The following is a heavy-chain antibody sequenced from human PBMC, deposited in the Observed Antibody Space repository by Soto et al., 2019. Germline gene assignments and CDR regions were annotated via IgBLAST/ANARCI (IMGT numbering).Heavy chain of an antibody. J-gene: IGHJ3*02. CDR3: ARDPYDSSGDYADAFDI. V-gene: IGHV4-4*07. CDR2: IYTSGST. Sequence: PSEPLSLPCPVSGGSISSYYWSWIRQPAGKGLEWIGRIYTSGSTNYNPSLKSRVTMSVDTSKNQFSLKLSSLTAADTAVYYGARDPYDSSGDYADAFDIWGEGTMVT. D-gene: IGHD3-22*01. CDR1: GGSISSYY.